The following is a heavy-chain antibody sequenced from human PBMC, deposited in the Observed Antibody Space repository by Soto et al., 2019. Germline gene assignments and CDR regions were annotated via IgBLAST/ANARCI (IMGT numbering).Heavy chain of an antibody. CDR1: GGSISSGDYY. CDR2: IYYSGST. D-gene: IGHD1-7*01. CDR3: ARQTPHITGTPTTLSY. Sequence: SETLSLTCTVSGGSISSGDYYWGWIRQPPGKGLEWIGSIYYSGSTYYNPSLKSRVTISVDTSKNQFSLKLSSVTAADTAVYYCARQTPHITGTPTTLSYWGQGTLVTVSS. V-gene: IGHV4-39*01. J-gene: IGHJ4*02.